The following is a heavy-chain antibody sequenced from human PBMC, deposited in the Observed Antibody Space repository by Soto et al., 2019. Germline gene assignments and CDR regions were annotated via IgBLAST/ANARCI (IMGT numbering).Heavy chain of an antibody. Sequence: PSETLSLTCAVSGGSISSGGYYWNWIPQHPGKGLEWIGEINQSGSTNYNPSLKSRVTISVDTSKNQFSLKLSSVTAADTAVYYCAIPGYGVRYFDWLLPFDYWGQGTLVTVSS. J-gene: IGHJ4*02. V-gene: IGHV4-31*11. CDR3: AIPGYGVRYFDWLLPFDY. CDR2: INQSGST. D-gene: IGHD3-9*01. CDR1: GGSISSGGYY.